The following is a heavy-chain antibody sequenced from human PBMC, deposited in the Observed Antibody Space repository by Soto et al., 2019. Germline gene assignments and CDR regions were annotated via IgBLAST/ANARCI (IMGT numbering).Heavy chain of an antibody. D-gene: IGHD3-16*01. CDR3: ASPTLGAFDI. V-gene: IGHV4-39*01. CDR1: GGSISSSNYY. J-gene: IGHJ3*02. Sequence: SETLSLTCTVSGGSISSSNYYWGWIRQPPGKGLEWIGSVYYSGSTSYNSSLKSRVTISVDTSKNQFSLRLSSVTAADTAVYYCASPTLGAFDIWGQGTMVTV. CDR2: VYYSGST.